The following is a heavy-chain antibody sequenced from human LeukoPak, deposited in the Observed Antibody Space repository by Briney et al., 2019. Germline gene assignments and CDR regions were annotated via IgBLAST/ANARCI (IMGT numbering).Heavy chain of an antibody. D-gene: IGHD5-18*01. CDR3: ASGGYSYGYGYYFDY. Sequence: PSETLSLTCTVSGGSISSYYWSWIRQPPGEGLEWIGYIYYSGSTNYNPPLKSRVTISVDTSKNQFSLKLSSVTAADTAVYYCASGGYSYGYGYYFDYWGQGTLVTVSS. J-gene: IGHJ4*02. V-gene: IGHV4-59*01. CDR2: IYYSGST. CDR1: GGSISSYY.